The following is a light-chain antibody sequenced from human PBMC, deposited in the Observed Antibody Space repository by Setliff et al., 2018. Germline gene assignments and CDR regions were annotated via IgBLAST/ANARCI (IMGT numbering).Light chain of an antibody. V-gene: IGLV1-44*01. CDR1: SSNIGSKT. CDR3: AAWDDSLKGHV. J-gene: IGLJ1*01. Sequence: QSALTQPPSASGTPGQRVTISCSGSSSNIGSKTVNWYQQLPGTAPKLLIHHNDQRPSGVPDRFSGSKSGTSASLAISGLQSEDEADYYCAAWDDSLKGHVFATGTKVTV. CDR2: HND.